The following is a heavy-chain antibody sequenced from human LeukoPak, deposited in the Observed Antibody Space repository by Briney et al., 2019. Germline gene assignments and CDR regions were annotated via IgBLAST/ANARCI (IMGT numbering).Heavy chain of an antibody. V-gene: IGHV4-38-2*01. CDR2: IYHSGST. J-gene: IGHJ4*02. CDR3: ARRYYSSGYYFDY. CDR1: GYSISSGYY. D-gene: IGHD6-19*01. Sequence: SETLSLTCAVSGYSISSGYYWGWIRQPPGKGLEWIGSIYHSGSTYYNPSLKSPVTISVDTSKNQFSLKLSSVTAADTAVYYCARRYYSSGYYFDYWGQGTLVTVSS.